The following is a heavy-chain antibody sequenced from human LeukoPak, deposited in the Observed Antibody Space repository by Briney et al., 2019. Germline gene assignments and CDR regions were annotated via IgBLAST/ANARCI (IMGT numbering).Heavy chain of an antibody. Sequence: ASVKVSCKASGYTFTYFYIHWVRQAPGQGPEWMGWINPHRGATNYAQKFRGRVTMTRDTSISLVYMELSRLKSNDTAVYYCARDLRGSGYDPWGQGTLVTVSS. D-gene: IGHD3-10*01. CDR1: GYTFTYFY. V-gene: IGHV1-2*02. CDR2: INPHRGAT. CDR3: ARDLRGSGYDP. J-gene: IGHJ5*02.